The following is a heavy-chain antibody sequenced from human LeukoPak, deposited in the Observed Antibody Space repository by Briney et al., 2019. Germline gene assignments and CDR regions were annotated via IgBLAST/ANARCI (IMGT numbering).Heavy chain of an antibody. D-gene: IGHD3-3*01. CDR3: ARTAYYDFWSGYAPPHNWFDP. Sequence: SQTLSLTCAISEDGVSSNDATWNWIRQSPSRGLEWLGRPYYRSKWFNDYAVSVKGRVTINSDTSKNQFSLQLNSVTPEDTAVYYCARTAYYDFWSGYAPPHNWFDPWRQGTLVTVSS. CDR1: EDGVSSNDAT. V-gene: IGHV6-1*01. J-gene: IGHJ5*02. CDR2: PYYRSKWFN.